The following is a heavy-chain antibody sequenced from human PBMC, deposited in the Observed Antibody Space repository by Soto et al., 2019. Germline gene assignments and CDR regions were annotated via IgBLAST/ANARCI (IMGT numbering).Heavy chain of an antibody. Sequence: QGQLVQSAPEVRKPGASVKVSCKASGYPFSTYGISWVRQAPGQGLEWMGWISGYNGQTNYAQKFRGRVTFTTDTSATNAYMELRSLRSDDTATYFCARDGRKELWVEGLNAMDVWGQGTTVTVSS. J-gene: IGHJ6*02. D-gene: IGHD1-1*01. CDR2: ISGYNGQT. V-gene: IGHV1-18*01. CDR3: ARDGRKELWVEGLNAMDV. CDR1: GYPFSTYG.